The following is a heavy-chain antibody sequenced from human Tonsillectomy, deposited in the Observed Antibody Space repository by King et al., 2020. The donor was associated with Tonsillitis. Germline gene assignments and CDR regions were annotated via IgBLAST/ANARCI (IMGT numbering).Heavy chain of an antibody. J-gene: IGHJ3*01. V-gene: IGHV3-43D*03. CDR2: VSGGGSYT. CDR3: TRGVNPNAFDF. CDR1: GFTFKNYA. D-gene: IGHD2-21*01. Sequence: VQLVESGGAVVQPGGSLRLSCTASGFTFKNYAMHWVRHAPGKGLEWLSVVSGGGSYTYYAESVKGRVTISRDNTKDSLFLQMNSLRTDDTALYYCTRGVNPNAFDFWGQGTMVTVSS.